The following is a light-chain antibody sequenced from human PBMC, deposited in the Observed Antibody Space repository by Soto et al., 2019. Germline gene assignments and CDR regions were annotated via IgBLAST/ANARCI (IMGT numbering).Light chain of an antibody. V-gene: IGKV1-12*01. CDR1: QDISSW. CDR3: QQGNSFPLT. J-gene: IGKJ4*01. CDR2: AAS. Sequence: IQMTQSPSSVSASVGDRVTITCRAGQDISSWLAWFQQKPGKAPKRLIYAASSLHIGVPSRFSGSGSGTDFTLTINSLQPEDFATYYCQQGNSFPLTFGGGTKVEIK.